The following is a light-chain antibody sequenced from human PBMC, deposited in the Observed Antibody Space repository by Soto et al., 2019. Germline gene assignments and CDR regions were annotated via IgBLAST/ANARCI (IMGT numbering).Light chain of an antibody. CDR1: SSDVGGYNY. Sequence: QSALTQPASVSGSPGQSITISCTGTSSDVGGYNYVSWYQHHPGKAPKLMVYDVSNRPSGVSNRFSGSKSGSTASLTISGLQAEDEADYYCSSYTSSSTYVFGTGTKLTVL. CDR2: DVS. J-gene: IGLJ1*01. V-gene: IGLV2-14*03. CDR3: SSYTSSSTYV.